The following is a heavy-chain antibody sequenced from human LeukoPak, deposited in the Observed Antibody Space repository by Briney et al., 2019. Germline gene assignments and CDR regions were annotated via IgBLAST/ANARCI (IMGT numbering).Heavy chain of an antibody. Sequence: PSETLSLTCTVSGGSIYSTSHYWNWIRQPAGKGLEWIGRIYISGSTNYNPSLKSRVTISLDTSKNQFSLKLSSVTAADTAVYYCARSSDSSGYTDAFDIWGQGTMATVSS. D-gene: IGHD3-22*01. J-gene: IGHJ3*02. CDR3: ARSSDSSGYTDAFDI. CDR1: GGSIYSTSHY. CDR2: IYISGST. V-gene: IGHV4-61*02.